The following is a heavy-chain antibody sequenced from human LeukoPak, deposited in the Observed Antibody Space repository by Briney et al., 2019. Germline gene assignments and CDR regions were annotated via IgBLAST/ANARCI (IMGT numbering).Heavy chain of an antibody. Sequence: PGGSLRLSCAASGFTFSNSWMSWVRQAPGKGLEWVANIKQDGSEKYYVDSVKGRFTISRDNAKNSLFLQMNSLRDDDTGVYFCATDTLRFRMDVWGKGTTVIVSS. D-gene: IGHD3-3*01. J-gene: IGHJ6*04. CDR2: IKQDGSEK. CDR3: ATDTLRFRMDV. CDR1: GFTFSNSW. V-gene: IGHV3-7*04.